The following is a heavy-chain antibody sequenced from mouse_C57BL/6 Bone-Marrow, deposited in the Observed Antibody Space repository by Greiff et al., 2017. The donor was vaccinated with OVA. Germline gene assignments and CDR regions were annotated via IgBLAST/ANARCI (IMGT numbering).Heavy chain of an antibody. CDR2: ISSGGDYI. CDR1: GFTFSSYA. V-gene: IGHV5-9-1*02. CDR3: TRADDPAWFAY. J-gene: IGHJ3*01. Sequence: EVKLVESGEGLVKPGGSLKLSCAASGFTFSSYAMSWVRQTPEKRLEWVAYISSGGDYIYYADTVKGRFTISRDNARNTLYLQMSSLKSEDTAMYYCTRADDPAWFAYWGQGTLVTVSA.